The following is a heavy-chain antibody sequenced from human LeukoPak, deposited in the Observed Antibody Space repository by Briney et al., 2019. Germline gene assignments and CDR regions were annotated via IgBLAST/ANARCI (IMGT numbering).Heavy chain of an antibody. CDR1: GYSFTNYW. CDR3: ARRDGSQYNY. J-gene: IGHJ4*02. V-gene: IGHV5-51*01. CDR2: IYPGDYEN. Sequence: GESLKISCKGSGYSFTNYWIAWVREMHGKGLESMGIIYPGDYENIYSPSFQGQVTISADKSINTAYLQWSSLKASDTAMYYCARRDGSQYNYWGQGTLVTVSS. D-gene: IGHD1-26*01.